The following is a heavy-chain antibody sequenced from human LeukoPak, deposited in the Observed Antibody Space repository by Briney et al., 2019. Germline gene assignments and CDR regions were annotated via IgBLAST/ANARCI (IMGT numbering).Heavy chain of an antibody. Sequence: GGSLRLSCAATGYSFKDYGMHWVRQPPGKGLEWVSAINWNGGGTDYADSVKGRFTIFRDNAKNSLYLQLSSLRPEDTALYYCAKHLTATNTYIFFGLDVWGQGTSVTVSS. CDR2: INWNGGGT. J-gene: IGHJ6*02. V-gene: IGHV3-9*01. CDR1: GYSFKDYG. D-gene: IGHD1-26*01. CDR3: AKHLTATNTYIFFGLDV.